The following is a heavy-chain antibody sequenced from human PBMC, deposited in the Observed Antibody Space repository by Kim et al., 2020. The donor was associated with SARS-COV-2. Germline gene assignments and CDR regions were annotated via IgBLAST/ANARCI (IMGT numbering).Heavy chain of an antibody. CDR3: ARGPRVWFGPAWAFDY. J-gene: IGHJ4*02. CDR1: GGSFSGYY. D-gene: IGHD3-10*01. V-gene: IGHV4-34*01. CDR2: INHSGST. Sequence: SETLSLTCAVYGGSFSGYYWSWIRQPPGKGLEWIGEINHSGSTNYNPSLKSRVTISVDTSKNQFSLKLSSVTAADTAVYYCARGPRVWFGPAWAFDYWGQGTLVTVSS.